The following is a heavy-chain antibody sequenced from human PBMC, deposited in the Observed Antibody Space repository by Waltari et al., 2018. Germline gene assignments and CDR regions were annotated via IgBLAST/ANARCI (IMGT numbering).Heavy chain of an antibody. CDR1: GGTFSDSA. CDR3: ARYCSSTTCWKGDYAFDV. D-gene: IGHD2-2*01. V-gene: IGHV1-69*13. Sequence: QVQLVQSGAEVKKPGSSVKVSCKASGGTFSDSAVSWVRQAPGQGLEWMGRIITIFSTANYAQKFQGRVTITADKSTSTAYMELSSLRFDDTAVYYCARYCSSTTCWKGDYAFDVWGQGTMVTVSS. J-gene: IGHJ3*01. CDR2: IITIFSTA.